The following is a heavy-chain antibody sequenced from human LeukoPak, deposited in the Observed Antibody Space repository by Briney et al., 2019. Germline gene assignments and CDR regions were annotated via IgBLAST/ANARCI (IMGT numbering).Heavy chain of an antibody. D-gene: IGHD6-19*01. J-gene: IGHJ4*02. CDR2: ISGDGGST. CDR3: AKEVAGSFDY. Sequence: PGGSLRLSCAASGFTFDDYAMHWFRQAPGQGLEWVSLISGDGGSTYYADSVKGRFTISRDNSKNSLYLQMNSLRTEDTALYYCAKEVAGSFDYWGQGTLVTVSS. CDR1: GFTFDDYA. V-gene: IGHV3-43*02.